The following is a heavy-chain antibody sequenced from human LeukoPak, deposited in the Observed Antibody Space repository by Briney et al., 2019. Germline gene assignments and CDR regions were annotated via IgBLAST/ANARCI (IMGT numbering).Heavy chain of an antibody. CDR2: ISSSSSTI. CDR3: AKEADGVPPGKPLNWFDP. CDR1: GFTFSSYS. V-gene: IGHV3-48*04. D-gene: IGHD2-2*02. J-gene: IGHJ5*02. Sequence: GGSLRLSCAASGFTFSSYSMNWVRQAPGKGLEWVSYISSSSSTIYYADSVKGRFTISRDNAKNSLYLQMNSLRAEDTAVYYCAKEADGVPPGKPLNWFDPRGQGTLVTVSS.